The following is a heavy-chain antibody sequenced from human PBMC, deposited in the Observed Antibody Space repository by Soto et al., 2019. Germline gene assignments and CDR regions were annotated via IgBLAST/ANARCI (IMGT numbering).Heavy chain of an antibody. Sequence: PGGSLRLSCAASGFTFSSYSMNWVRQAPGKGLEWVSYISSSSSTIYYADSVKGRFTISRDNAKNSLYLQMNSLRDEDTAVYYCARSQFTMVRGVDPIDYWGQGTLVTVSS. CDR1: GFTFSSYS. CDR3: ARSQFTMVRGVDPIDY. CDR2: ISSSSSTI. J-gene: IGHJ4*02. V-gene: IGHV3-48*02. D-gene: IGHD3-10*01.